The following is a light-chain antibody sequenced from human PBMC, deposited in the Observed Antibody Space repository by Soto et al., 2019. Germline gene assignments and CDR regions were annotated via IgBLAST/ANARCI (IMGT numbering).Light chain of an antibody. V-gene: IGLV2-23*01. Sequence: QSALTQPPSASGSPGQSVTISCTGTLSDVGGQNLVSWYRQDPGKAPKLIIYEGSKRPSGISHRFSGSKSDNTASLTISGLRAEDEAHYHCCSYAGSRTFVFGGGTKLTVL. J-gene: IGLJ3*02. CDR2: EGS. CDR3: CSYAGSRTFV. CDR1: LSDVGGQNL.